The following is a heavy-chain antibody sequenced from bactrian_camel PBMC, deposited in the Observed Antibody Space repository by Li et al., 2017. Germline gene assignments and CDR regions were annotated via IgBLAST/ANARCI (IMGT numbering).Heavy chain of an antibody. CDR1: GFTFANFR. CDR3: VRDWKWADFGY. V-gene: IGHV3S1*01. J-gene: IGHJ6*01. Sequence: HVQLVESGGGWVQPGGSVRLSCVASGFTFANFRIYWVRQAPGKGLEWVSTIPTGGISTYYGGSVKGRFTASRDNAKNTGYLQMDNLKPEDTAVYYCVRDWKWADFGYWGQGTQVTVS. D-gene: IGHD1*01. CDR2: IPTGGIST.